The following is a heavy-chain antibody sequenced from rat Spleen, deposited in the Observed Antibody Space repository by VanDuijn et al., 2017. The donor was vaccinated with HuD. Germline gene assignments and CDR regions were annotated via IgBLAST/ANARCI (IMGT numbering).Heavy chain of an antibody. CDR2: FSYDGYNT. CDR3: VRHGYTRYYFDY. Sequence: EVQLVESDGGLVQPGRSLKLSCAASGFTFSDYYMAWVRQAPTKGLEWVATFSYDGYNTYYPDSVKGRFTISRDNAKSTLYLQMDSLRSEDTASYYCVRHGYTRYYFDYWGQGVMVTVSS. J-gene: IGHJ2*01. V-gene: IGHV5-29*01. D-gene: IGHD1-9*01. CDR1: GFTFSDYY.